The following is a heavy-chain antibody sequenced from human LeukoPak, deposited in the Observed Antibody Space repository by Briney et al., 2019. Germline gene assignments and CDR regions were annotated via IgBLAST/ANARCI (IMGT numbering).Heavy chain of an antibody. CDR1: GGSISSGDYY. J-gene: IGHJ4*02. V-gene: IGHV4-39*01. CDR3: AKHVPSGQQWLAPLNS. D-gene: IGHD6-19*01. Sequence: SQTLSLTCTVSGGSISSGDYYWGWIRQPPGKGLEWIGSISYRGSTYYNPSLKSRVTIPVDTSQNQFSLKLSSVTAADTAVYYCAKHVPSGQQWLAPLNSWGQGTLVTVSS. CDR2: ISYRGST.